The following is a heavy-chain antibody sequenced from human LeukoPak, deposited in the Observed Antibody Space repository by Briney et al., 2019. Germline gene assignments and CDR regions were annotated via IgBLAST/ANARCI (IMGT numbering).Heavy chain of an antibody. J-gene: IGHJ4*02. CDR2: IIPIFGTA. CDR1: GGTFSSYA. V-gene: IGHV1-69*13. Sequence: SVKVSCKASGGTFSSYAISWVRQAPGQGLEWMGWIIPIFGTANYAQKFQGRVTITADESTSTAYMELSSLRSEDTAVYYCARLTWALSGYYTGIDDDYWGQGTLVTVSS. CDR3: ARLTWALSGYYTGIDDDY. D-gene: IGHD3-3*01.